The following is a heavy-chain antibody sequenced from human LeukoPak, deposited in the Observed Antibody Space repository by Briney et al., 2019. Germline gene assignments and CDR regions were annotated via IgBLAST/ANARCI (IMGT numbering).Heavy chain of an antibody. CDR2: IYYSGST. Sequence: SQTLSLTCTVSGGSISSGDYYWSWIRQPPGKGLEWIGYIYYSGSTYYNPSLKSRVTISVDTSKNQFSLKLSSVTAADTAVYYRARVVGAYDAFDIWGQGTMVTVSS. J-gene: IGHJ3*02. D-gene: IGHD2-21*01. V-gene: IGHV4-30-4*01. CDR3: ARVVGAYDAFDI. CDR1: GGSISSGDYY.